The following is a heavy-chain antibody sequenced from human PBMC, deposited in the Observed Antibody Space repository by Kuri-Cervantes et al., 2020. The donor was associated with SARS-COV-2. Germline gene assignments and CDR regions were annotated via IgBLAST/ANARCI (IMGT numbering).Heavy chain of an antibody. Sequence: SGLTLAKPTHTFTLTCSFWGFSLTTRGMCVAWIRQPPGKDLEWLTRIDWDDDKYYKTSLNTSLSIFKDTTKDQVVLTMTNMDPVDAATYYCVRRREATVIADYWGQGTLVTVSS. J-gene: IGHJ4*02. CDR1: GFSLTTRGMC. CDR2: IDWDDDK. D-gene: IGHD4-11*01. CDR3: VRRREATVIADY. V-gene: IGHV2-70*11.